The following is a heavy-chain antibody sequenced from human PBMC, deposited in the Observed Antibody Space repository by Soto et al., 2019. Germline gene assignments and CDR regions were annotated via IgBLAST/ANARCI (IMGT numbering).Heavy chain of an antibody. Sequence: GGSLRLSCAASGFTFSSYGMHWVRQAPGKGLEWVAVIWYDGSNKYYADSVKGRFTISRDNSKNTLYLQMNSLRAEDTAVYYCARDRVVRGVIEAVFDYWGQGTLVTVSS. J-gene: IGHJ4*02. CDR2: IWYDGSNK. CDR1: GFTFSSYG. D-gene: IGHD3-10*01. CDR3: ARDRVVRGVIEAVFDY. V-gene: IGHV3-33*01.